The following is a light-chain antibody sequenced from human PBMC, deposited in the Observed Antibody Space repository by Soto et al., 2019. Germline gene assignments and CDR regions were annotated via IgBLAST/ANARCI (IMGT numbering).Light chain of an antibody. J-gene: IGLJ2*01. Sequence: QSVLTQSSSASASLGSSVKLTCTLSSGHSSYIIAWHQQQPGKAPRYLMKLEGSGSYNKGSGVPDRFSGSSSGADRYLTISYLQSEDEADYYCETSGVFGGGTKLTVL. CDR2: LEGSGSY. CDR3: ETSGV. CDR1: SGHSSYI. V-gene: IGLV4-60*03.